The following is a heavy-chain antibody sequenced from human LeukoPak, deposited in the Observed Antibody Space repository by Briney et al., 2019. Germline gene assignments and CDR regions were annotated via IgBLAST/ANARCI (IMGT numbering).Heavy chain of an antibody. CDR3: AKSVMITFGGVIGAFDI. V-gene: IGHV3-23*01. CDR2: IRGSGGSA. CDR1: GFTFSSYA. Sequence: GGSLRLSCAASGFTFSSYAISWVRQAPGKGLEWVSAIRGSGGSAYYADSVKGRFTISRDNSKNTLYLQMNSLRAEDTAVYYCAKSVMITFGGVIGAFDIWGQGTMVTVSS. J-gene: IGHJ3*02. D-gene: IGHD3-16*02.